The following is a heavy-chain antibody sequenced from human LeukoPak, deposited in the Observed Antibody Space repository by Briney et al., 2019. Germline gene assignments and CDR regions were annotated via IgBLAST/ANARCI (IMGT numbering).Heavy chain of an antibody. V-gene: IGHV4-31*03. CDR3: ARDSTEDYFDY. Sequence: SETLSLTCTVSGGSISSGGYYWSWIRQHPGKALEWIGYIYYSGSTYYNPSLKSRVTISVDTSKNQFSLKLSSVTAADTAVYYCARDSTEDYFDYWGQGTLVTVSS. CDR2: IYYSGST. J-gene: IGHJ4*02. CDR1: GGSISSGGYY.